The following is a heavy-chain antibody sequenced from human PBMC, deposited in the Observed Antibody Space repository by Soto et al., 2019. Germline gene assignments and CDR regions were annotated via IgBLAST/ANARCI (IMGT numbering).Heavy chain of an antibody. CDR3: AFPLISPEGSLDH. Sequence: GGSLRLSCAAFGFKISSSSMNWVRQAPGRGLEWVAYISDSGSNTLYADSVKGRFTVSRDTAKNSLYLQMSGLRDEDTAIYYCAFPLISPEGSLDHWAQGALVTVSS. D-gene: IGHD3-10*01. V-gene: IGHV3-48*02. CDR2: ISDSGSNT. J-gene: IGHJ1*01. CDR1: GFKISSSS.